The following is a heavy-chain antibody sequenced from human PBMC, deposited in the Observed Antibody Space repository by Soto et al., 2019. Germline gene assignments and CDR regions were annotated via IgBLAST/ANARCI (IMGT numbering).Heavy chain of an antibody. CDR3: ARVLSLVRIFDP. D-gene: IGHD3-10*01. CDR1: GGSISSYY. CDR2: IYYSGST. J-gene: IGHJ5*02. V-gene: IGHV4-59*12. Sequence: SETLSLTCTVSGGSISSYYWSWIQQPPGKGLEWIGYIYYSGSTNYNPSLKSRVTISVDTSKNQFSLKLSSVTAADTAVYYCARVLSLVRIFDPWGQGTLVTVSS.